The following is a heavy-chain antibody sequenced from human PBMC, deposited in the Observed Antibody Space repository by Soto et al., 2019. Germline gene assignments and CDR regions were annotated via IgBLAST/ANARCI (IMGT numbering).Heavy chain of an antibody. CDR3: ASSSGTYPYYFDY. Sequence: HVQLAQSGTEVKKPGASVKVSCKVSGYTFTSYGMSWMRQAPGQGLEWMGWISTYNGNTNYAQNFRGRVSICTDTSTSTAYMGRRSLRSDCTAVYYWASSSGTYPYYFDYWGQGTVVTVSS. J-gene: IGHJ4*02. D-gene: IGHD1-26*01. CDR1: GYTFTSYG. V-gene: IGHV1-18*01. CDR2: ISTYNGNT.